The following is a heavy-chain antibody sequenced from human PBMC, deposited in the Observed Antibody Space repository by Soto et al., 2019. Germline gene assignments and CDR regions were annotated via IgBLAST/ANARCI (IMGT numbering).Heavy chain of an antibody. CDR2: IIPIFKTT. J-gene: IGHJ6*02. V-gene: IGHV1-69*01. D-gene: IGHD3-3*01. Sequence: QVQLVQSGAEVKKSGSSVKVSCKASGGTFSSYAISWVRQDPAQGLEWMGGIIPIFKTTNYAQKFQGRVTITADESSSSAYMELSSLRAEDTAVYYCAKSEHNGMDVWGQGTTVTVSS. CDR1: GGTFSSYA. CDR3: AKSEHNGMDV.